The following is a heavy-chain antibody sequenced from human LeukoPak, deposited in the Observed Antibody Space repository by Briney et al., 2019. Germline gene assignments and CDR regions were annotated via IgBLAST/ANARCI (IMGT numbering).Heavy chain of an antibody. Sequence: GGSLRLSCTASGFSFGNYWMTWLRQAPGKGLEWVSSIDVGSYAYYANSVKGRFTISRDNAKNSLYLQMNSLRVEDTAVYYCATEGIVGGGAHFDYWGQGTLVTVSS. CDR3: ATEGIVGGGAHFDY. CDR2: IDVGSYA. D-gene: IGHD1-26*01. J-gene: IGHJ4*02. V-gene: IGHV3-21*01. CDR1: GFSFGNYW.